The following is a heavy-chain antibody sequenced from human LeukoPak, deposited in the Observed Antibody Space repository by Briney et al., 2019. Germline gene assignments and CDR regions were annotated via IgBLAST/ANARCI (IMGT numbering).Heavy chain of an antibody. CDR2: ISGSGGST. D-gene: IGHD2-15*01. CDR1: GFTFSSYA. J-gene: IGHJ4*02. CDR3: AKGSLGYCSGGSCYYFDY. Sequence: PGGSLRLSCAASGFTFSSYAMSWVRQAPGKGLEWVSAISGSGGSTYYADSVKGRFTISRDNSKNTLYLQMNSLRAEDTAVHYCAKGSLGYCSGGSCYYFDYWGQGTLVTVSS. V-gene: IGHV3-23*01.